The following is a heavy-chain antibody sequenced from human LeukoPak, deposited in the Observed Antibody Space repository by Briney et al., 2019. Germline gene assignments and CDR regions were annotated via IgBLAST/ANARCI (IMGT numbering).Heavy chain of an antibody. V-gene: IGHV4-39*01. J-gene: IGHJ6*03. CDR3: ARGMAARPMDV. D-gene: IGHD6-6*01. CDR1: GGSISNSSYY. Sequence: PSETLSLTCTVPGGSISNSSYYWGWIRQPPGKGLEWIGSFYYSASTYYNPSLKSRVTISVDTSKNQFSLKLSSVTAADTAVYYCARGMAARPMDVWGKGTTVTVSS. CDR2: FYYSAST.